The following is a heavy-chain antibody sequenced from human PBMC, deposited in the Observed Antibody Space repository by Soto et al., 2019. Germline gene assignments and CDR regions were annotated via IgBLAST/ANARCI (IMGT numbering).Heavy chain of an antibody. D-gene: IGHD3-10*01. CDR1: GGSISSSSYY. V-gene: IGHV4-39*01. Sequence: PSETLSLTCTVSGGSISSSSYYWGWIRQPPGKGLEWIGSIYYSGSTYYYPSLKSRVTISVDTSKNQFSLKLSSVTAADTAVYYCARQSITMVRGVIIPLTSVHYCGQGTLVTVFS. J-gene: IGHJ4*02. CDR3: ARQSITMVRGVIIPLTSVHY. CDR2: IYYSGST.